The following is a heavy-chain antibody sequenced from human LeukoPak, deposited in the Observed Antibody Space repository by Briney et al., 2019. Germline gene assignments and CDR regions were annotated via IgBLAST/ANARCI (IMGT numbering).Heavy chain of an antibody. CDR1: GYSIGSGYY. J-gene: IGHJ6*03. CDR3: ARSGGHPQRYYYYYYYMDV. V-gene: IGHV4-38-2*01. Sequence: YPSETLSLTCAVSGYSIGSGYYWGWIRQPPGKGLEWIGSIYHSGSTYYNPSLKSRVTISVDTSKNQFSLKLSSVTAADTAVYYCARSGGHPQRYYYYYYYMDVWGKGTTVTVSS. CDR2: IYHSGST. D-gene: IGHD2-15*01.